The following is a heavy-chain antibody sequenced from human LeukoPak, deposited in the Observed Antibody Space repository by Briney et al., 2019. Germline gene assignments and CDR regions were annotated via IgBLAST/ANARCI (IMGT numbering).Heavy chain of an antibody. J-gene: IGHJ5*02. CDR3: ARVHDYGLTNWFDP. D-gene: IGHD4-17*01. CDR1: GFTFDDYA. Sequence: GGSLRLSCAASGFTFDDYAMPWVRQAPGKGLEWVSAISSSSAYIYYAESVKGRFTISRDNAKNSVYLQMNSLRAEDTAVYYCARVHDYGLTNWFDPWGQGTLVTVSS. V-gene: IGHV3-21*06. CDR2: ISSSSAYI.